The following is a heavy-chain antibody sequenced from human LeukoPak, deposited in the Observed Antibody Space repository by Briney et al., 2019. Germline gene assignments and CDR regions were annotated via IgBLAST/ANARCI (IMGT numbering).Heavy chain of an antibody. V-gene: IGHV4-59*08. CDR2: ISYSGTT. J-gene: IGHJ5*02. D-gene: IGHD3-10*01. Sequence: SETLSLTCTVSGGSISSSYWNWVRQPPGKGLEWIGRISYSGTTNYNPSLKSRVTISSETSKNQFSLKLTSVTAADTAVYYCARREVEMRASASGNWLGPWGQGTLVTVSS. CDR3: ARREVEMRASASGNWLGP. CDR1: GGSISSSY.